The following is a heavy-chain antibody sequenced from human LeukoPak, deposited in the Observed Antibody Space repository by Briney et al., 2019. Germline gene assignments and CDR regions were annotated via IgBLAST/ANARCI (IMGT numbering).Heavy chain of an antibody. CDR3: ASSPNSRAFDI. Sequence: AGGSLRLSCAASGFTFNDYSINWVRQVPGKGLEWVPYISSSSSPIYYADSVKGRFTVSRDNAKNSLYLQMSGLRAEDTALYYCASSPNSRAFDIWGQGTMVTISS. D-gene: IGHD2/OR15-2a*01. J-gene: IGHJ3*02. CDR1: GFTFNDYS. V-gene: IGHV3-48*01. CDR2: ISSSSSPI.